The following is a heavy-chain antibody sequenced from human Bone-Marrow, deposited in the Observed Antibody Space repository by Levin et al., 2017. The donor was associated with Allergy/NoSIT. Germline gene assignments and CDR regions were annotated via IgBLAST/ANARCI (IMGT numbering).Heavy chain of an antibody. D-gene: IGHD3-16*01. CDR3: AGGPSRGH. Sequence: RTGGSLRLSCAVSGFTVRNNYMSWVRQAPGKGLEWVSLIYSGGSTSYADSVKGRFTISRDTFKNTVYLQMNSLRAEDTAVYYCAGGPSRGHWGQGTLVTVSS. CDR2: IYSGGST. V-gene: IGHV3-66*01. CDR1: GFTVRNNY. J-gene: IGHJ4*02.